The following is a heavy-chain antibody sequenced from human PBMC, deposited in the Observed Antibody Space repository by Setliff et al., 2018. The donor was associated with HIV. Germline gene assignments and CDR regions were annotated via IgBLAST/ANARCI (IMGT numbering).Heavy chain of an antibody. J-gene: IGHJ5*02. D-gene: IGHD1-26*01. CDR3: ARSTVGAGASFP. Sequence: KTSETLSLTCTVSGDSINTHYWSWIRQPPGKGLEWIGCIPHSGNTNFNPSLNSRVTISLDTSKNQFSLRLTSLTAADTAIYYCARSTVGAGASFPWGRGILVTVS. V-gene: IGHV4-59*11. CDR1: GDSINTHY. CDR2: IPHSGNT.